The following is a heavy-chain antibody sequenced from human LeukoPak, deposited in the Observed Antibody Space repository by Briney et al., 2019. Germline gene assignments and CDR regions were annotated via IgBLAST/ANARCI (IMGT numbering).Heavy chain of an antibody. CDR2: ISSSSSTI. CDR3: ARALNDYGDYVFDY. V-gene: IGHV3-48*01. J-gene: IGHJ4*02. Sequence: PGGSLRLSCAASGFTFSSYSMNWVRQAPGKGLEWVSYISSSSSTIYYADSVKGRFTISRDNAKNSLYLQMNSLRAEDTAVYYCARALNDYGDYVFDYWGQGTLVTVSS. D-gene: IGHD4-17*01. CDR1: GFTFSSYS.